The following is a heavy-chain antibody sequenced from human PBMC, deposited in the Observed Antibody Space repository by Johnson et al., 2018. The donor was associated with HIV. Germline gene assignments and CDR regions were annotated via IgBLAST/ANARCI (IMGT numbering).Heavy chain of an antibody. V-gene: IGHV3-23*04. CDR3: ANLGYSSSWDDDGFDS. J-gene: IGHJ3*02. CDR1: GFTFSSYA. D-gene: IGHD6-13*01. CDR2: ISGSGGST. Sequence: VQLVESGGGLVQPGGSLRLSCAASGFTFSSYAMSWVRQAPGKGLEWVSGISGSGGSTYYADSVKGRFTISRDNSKNTLYLQMNSLRAEDTAVYYCANLGYSSSWDDDGFDSWGQGTVVTVSS.